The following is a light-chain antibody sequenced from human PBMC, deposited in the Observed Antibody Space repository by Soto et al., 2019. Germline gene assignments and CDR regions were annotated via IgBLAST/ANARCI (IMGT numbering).Light chain of an antibody. CDR3: AAWDDSLNGPVV. CDR1: GSNIGTNT. Sequence: QSVLTQPPSASGTPGQRVTISCSGSGSNIGTNTVNWYQHLPGTAPKLLIFSDSQRPSGVPDRFSGSKSGASASLAISGLQSEDEADYYCAAWDDSLNGPVVFGGGTKVTVL. V-gene: IGLV1-44*01. CDR2: SDS. J-gene: IGLJ2*01.